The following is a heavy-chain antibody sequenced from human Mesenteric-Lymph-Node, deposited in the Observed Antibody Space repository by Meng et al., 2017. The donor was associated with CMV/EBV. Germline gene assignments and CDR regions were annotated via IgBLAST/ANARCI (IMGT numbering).Heavy chain of an antibody. Sequence: GESLKISCEASGFTFSPYSMNWVRQAPGKGLEWVSSISSTGKSMNVADSMKGRFTISRDNAKSSLYLQMNSLRADDTAVYYCARGRYFGSGSYYNVWGQGTLVTVSS. V-gene: IGHV3-21*06. D-gene: IGHD3-10*01. CDR1: GFTFSPYS. CDR2: ISSTGKSM. CDR3: ARGRYFGSGSYYNV. J-gene: IGHJ4*02.